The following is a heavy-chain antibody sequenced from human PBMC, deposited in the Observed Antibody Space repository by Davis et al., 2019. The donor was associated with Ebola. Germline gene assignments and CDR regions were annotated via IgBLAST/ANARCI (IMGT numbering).Heavy chain of an antibody. CDR3: ARWGGVATIEDYYYYGMDV. CDR2: IYYSGST. CDR1: GGSISSSSYY. Sequence: GSLRLSCAVSGGSISSSSYYWGWIRQPPGKGLEWIGSIYYSGSTYYNPSLKSRVTISVDTSKNQFSLKLSSVTAADTAVYYCARWGGVATIEDYYYYGMDVWGQGTTVTVSS. V-gene: IGHV4-39*07. D-gene: IGHD5-24*01. J-gene: IGHJ6*02.